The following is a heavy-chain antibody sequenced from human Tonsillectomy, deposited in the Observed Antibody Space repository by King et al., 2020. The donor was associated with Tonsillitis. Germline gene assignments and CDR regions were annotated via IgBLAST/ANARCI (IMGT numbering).Heavy chain of an antibody. CDR3: AINAYDDYDDY. D-gene: IGHD4-17*01. J-gene: IGHJ4*02. CDR1: GFTFSSYG. Sequence: QVQLVESGGGIIQPGRSLRLSCAASGFTFSSYGMHWVRQAPGKGLEWVAVISYDGSKTYYADSVKGRFTISRDNSNNTLYLQMNSLRADDTALYYCAINAYDDYDDYWGQGTLVTVSS. V-gene: IGHV3-33*05. CDR2: ISYDGSKT.